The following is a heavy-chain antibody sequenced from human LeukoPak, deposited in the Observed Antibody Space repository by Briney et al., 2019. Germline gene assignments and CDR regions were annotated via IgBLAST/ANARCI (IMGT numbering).Heavy chain of an antibody. D-gene: IGHD6-19*01. CDR1: GGSISGYY. CDR3: ARDVVVAGTLFDY. CDR2: IYSSGNT. J-gene: IGHJ4*02. Sequence: SETLSLTCTVSGGSISGYYWSWIRQPAGKGLEWIGRIYSSGNTNYKPSLKSRVTMSVDTSKNQFSLKLSSVTAAGTAVYYCARDVVVAGTLFDYWGQGTLVTVSS. V-gene: IGHV4-4*07.